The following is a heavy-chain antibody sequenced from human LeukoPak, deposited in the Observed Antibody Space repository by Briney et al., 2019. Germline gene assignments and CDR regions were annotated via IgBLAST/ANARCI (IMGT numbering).Heavy chain of an antibody. CDR2: IDPSDSYA. V-gene: IGHV5-10-1*01. CDR1: GYRFTSYW. CDR3: ARHARYCGTTSCYFKY. J-gene: IGHJ4*02. Sequence: GEALRISCRGSGYRFTSYWISWVRQMPGKGLEWMGRIDPSDSYANYSPSFQGHVNISADKSISTAYLQWNSLEASDTAMYYCARHARYCGTTSCYFKYWGQGTLVTVSS. D-gene: IGHD2-2*01.